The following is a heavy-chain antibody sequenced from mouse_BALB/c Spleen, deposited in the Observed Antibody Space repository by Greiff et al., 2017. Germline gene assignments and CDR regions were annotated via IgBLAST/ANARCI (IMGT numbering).Heavy chain of an antibody. Sequence: EVQLQQSGTVLARPGASVKMSCKASGYTFTSYWMHWVKQRPGQGLEWIGAIYPGNSDTSYNQKFKGKAKLTAVTSTSTAYMELISLTNEDSAVYYCTPDYEYDNYAMDYWGQGTSVTVSS. CDR3: TPDYEYDNYAMDY. D-gene: IGHD2-4*01. CDR2: IYPGNSDT. V-gene: IGHV1-5*01. CDR1: GYTFTSYW. J-gene: IGHJ4*01.